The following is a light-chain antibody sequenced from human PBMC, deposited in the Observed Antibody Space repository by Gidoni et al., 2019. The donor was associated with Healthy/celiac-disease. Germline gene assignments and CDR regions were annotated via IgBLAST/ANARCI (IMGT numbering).Light chain of an antibody. CDR3: QQSYSTPPIT. CDR2: AAS. J-gene: IGKJ5*01. V-gene: IGKV1-39*01. Sequence: IQMTQSQSSLSASVGDRVTITCRASQSISSYLNWYQQKPGKAPKLLIYAASSWQSGVPSRFSGSGSGTDFTLTISSLQPEDFATYYCQQSYSTPPITFGQGTRLEIK. CDR1: QSISSY.